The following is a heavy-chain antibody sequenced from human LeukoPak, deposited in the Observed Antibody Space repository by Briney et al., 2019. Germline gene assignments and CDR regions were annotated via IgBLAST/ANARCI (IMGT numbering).Heavy chain of an antibody. D-gene: IGHD5-24*01. CDR2: IYYSGST. Sequence: SETLSLTCTVSGGSISSYYWSWIRQPPGKGLEWIGYIYYSGSTNYNPSLKSRVTISVDTSKNQFSLKLSSVTAADTAVYYCAREEMATIFAFDIWGQGTMVTVSS. CDR3: AREEMATIFAFDI. V-gene: IGHV4-59*12. CDR1: GGSISSYY. J-gene: IGHJ3*02.